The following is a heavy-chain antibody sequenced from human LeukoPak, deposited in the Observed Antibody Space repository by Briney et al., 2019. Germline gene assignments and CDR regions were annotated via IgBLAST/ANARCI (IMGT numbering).Heavy chain of an antibody. V-gene: IGHV3-48*02. CDR3: ARARRSRSSWYHDY. CDR1: GFSFSTYT. Sequence: PGGSLRLSSAASGFSFSTYTMNGVRQAPGKGLDWVSYISSSSSTIYYADSVKGRFTISRDNANNSLYLQMNSLRDEDTAVYYCARARRSRSSWYHDYWGQGPLVTVSS. CDR2: ISSSSSTI. J-gene: IGHJ4*02. D-gene: IGHD6-13*01.